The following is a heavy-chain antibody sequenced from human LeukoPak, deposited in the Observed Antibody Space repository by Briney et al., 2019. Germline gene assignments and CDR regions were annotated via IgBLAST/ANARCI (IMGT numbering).Heavy chain of an antibody. J-gene: IGHJ4*02. Sequence: PSETLSLTCSVSGDSISSRDYYWSWIRQPPGKGLEWIGYIYYSGSTSYNPSLKSRVTISVDTSKNQFSLKLSSVTAADTAVYYCARDSTHFMTGFDYWGQGTLVTVSS. CDR3: ARDSTHFMTGFDY. D-gene: IGHD3/OR15-3a*01. CDR2: IYYSGST. CDR1: GDSISSRDYY. V-gene: IGHV4-30-4*02.